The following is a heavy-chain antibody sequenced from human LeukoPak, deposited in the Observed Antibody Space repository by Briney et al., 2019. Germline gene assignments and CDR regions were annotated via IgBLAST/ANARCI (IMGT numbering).Heavy chain of an antibody. CDR2: ITSGGTSI. V-gene: IGHV3-21*01. CDR1: GFTFSRHN. CDR3: AGYGGTYRDY. Sequence: GESLRLSCAASGFTFSRHNMNWVRQAPGKGLEWVSSITSGGTSIFYADSVRGRFTISRDNAKNTLYLQMDSLRVEDTAVYYCAGYGGTYRDYWGQGTLVTVSS. J-gene: IGHJ4*02. D-gene: IGHD1-26*01.